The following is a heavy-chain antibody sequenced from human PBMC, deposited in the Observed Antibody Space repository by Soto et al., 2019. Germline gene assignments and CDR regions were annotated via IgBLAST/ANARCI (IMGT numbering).Heavy chain of an antibody. V-gene: IGHV3-30*03. CDR1: GFDFRSYG. CDR3: VRDSGWPILNFDS. J-gene: IGHJ4*02. Sequence: QVQLVESGGVVVQPGRSLRLACAASGFDFRSYGIHWVRQAPGMGLEWVAAASYDGSETYYADSAKGRFTVSKEISRNTVFLQMNALRHEDTALYFCVRDSGWPILNFDSWGQGTLVTVSS. CDR2: ASYDGSET. D-gene: IGHD3-10*01.